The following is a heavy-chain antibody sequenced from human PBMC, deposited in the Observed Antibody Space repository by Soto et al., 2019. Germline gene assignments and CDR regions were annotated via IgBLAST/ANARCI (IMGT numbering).Heavy chain of an antibody. J-gene: IGHJ6*02. D-gene: IGHD6-19*01. CDR2: ISYDGSEK. V-gene: IGHV3-30*18. Sequence: GSLRLSCAASGFTFSSYGMHWVRQAPGKGLEWVAVISYDGSEKYYADSVKGRFTISRDNSKNTQYLQMNSLRAEDTAVYYCGKEAVAGTFVFYGMDVWGQGTTVTVSS. CDR1: GFTFSSYG. CDR3: GKEAVAGTFVFYGMDV.